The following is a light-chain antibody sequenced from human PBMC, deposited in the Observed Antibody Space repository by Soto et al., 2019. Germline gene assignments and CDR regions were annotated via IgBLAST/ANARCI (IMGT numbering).Light chain of an antibody. J-gene: IGKJ4*01. V-gene: IGKV3-20*01. CDR1: QSVSSSY. CDR3: QQYGSSPLLT. CDR2: GAS. Sequence: EIVLTQSPGTLSLSPGERATLSCRASQSVSSSYLARYQQKPGQAPRHLIYGASSRATGIPDRFSGSGSGTDFALTISRLEPEDFAVYYCQQYGSSPLLTFGGGTKVEIK.